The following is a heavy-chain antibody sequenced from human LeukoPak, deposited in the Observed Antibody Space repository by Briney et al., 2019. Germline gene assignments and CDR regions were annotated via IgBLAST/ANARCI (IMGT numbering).Heavy chain of an antibody. CDR3: AKRGVVIRVILVGFHKEAYYFDS. Sequence: PGGPLRLSCAVSGITLSNYGMAWLRQAPEKGLEWVASLSSSGGGTSYADSVRGRFTISRDNAKNTLYLQTNSLRAEDTAVYFCAKRGVVIRVILVGFHKEAYYFDSWGQGVLVTVSS. J-gene: IGHJ4*02. V-gene: IGHV3-23*01. D-gene: IGHD3-10*01. CDR2: LSSSGGGT. CDR1: GITLSNYG.